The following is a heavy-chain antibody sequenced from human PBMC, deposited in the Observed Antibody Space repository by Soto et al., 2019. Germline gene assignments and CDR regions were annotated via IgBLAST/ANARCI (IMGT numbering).Heavy chain of an antibody. D-gene: IGHD3-10*01. CDR3: AKDRLWFGRATEDY. J-gene: IGHJ4*02. V-gene: IGHV3-23*01. Sequence: EVQLLESGGGLVQPGGSLRLSCAGSGFLFRSFAMSWVRQAPGKGLEWVSGISDTGHTYYADSVMGRFTISRDNSENSLYLQMTARRAEDTATYFCAKDRLWFGRATEDYWGQGILVTVSS. CDR2: ISDTGHT. CDR1: GFLFRSFA.